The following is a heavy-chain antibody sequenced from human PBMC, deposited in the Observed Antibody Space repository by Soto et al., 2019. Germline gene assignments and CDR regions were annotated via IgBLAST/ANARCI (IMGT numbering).Heavy chain of an antibody. V-gene: IGHV4-59*01. D-gene: IGHD3-10*01. CDR3: ARDSFTMVRGVSYGMDV. Sequence: SETLSLTCTVSGGSISSYYWSWIRQPPGKGLEWIGYIYYSGSTNYNPSLKSRVTISVDTSKNQFSLKLSSVTAADTAVYYCARDSFTMVRGVSYGMDVWGQGTTVTLSS. CDR2: IYYSGST. CDR1: GGSISSYY. J-gene: IGHJ6*02.